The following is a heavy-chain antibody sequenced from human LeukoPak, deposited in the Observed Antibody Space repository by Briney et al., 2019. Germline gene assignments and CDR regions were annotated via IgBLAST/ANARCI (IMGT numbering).Heavy chain of an antibody. D-gene: IGHD2-2*02. CDR2: ISAYNGNT. V-gene: IGHV1-18*01. Sequence: ASVKVSCKASGYTFTSYGISWVRQAPGQGREWMGWISAYNGNTNYAQKLQGRVTMTTDTSTSTAYMELRSLRSDDTAVYYCARDGGCSSTSCYSHYMDVWGKGTTVTVSS. CDR1: GYTFTSYG. J-gene: IGHJ6*03. CDR3: ARDGGCSSTSCYSHYMDV.